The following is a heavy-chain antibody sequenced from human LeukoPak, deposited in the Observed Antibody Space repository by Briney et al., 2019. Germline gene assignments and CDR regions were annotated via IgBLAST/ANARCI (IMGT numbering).Heavy chain of an antibody. CDR2: INPNSGGT. CDR1: GYTFTGYY. D-gene: IGHD2-21*01. CDR3: ARDGEGGYLFDP. Sequence: EASVTVSFTASGYTFTGYYMHWVRQAPGQGLEWMGRINPNSGGTNYAQKFQGRVTMTRDTSISTAYMELSRLRSDDTAVYYCARDGEGGYLFDPWGQGTLVTVSS. V-gene: IGHV1-2*06. J-gene: IGHJ5*02.